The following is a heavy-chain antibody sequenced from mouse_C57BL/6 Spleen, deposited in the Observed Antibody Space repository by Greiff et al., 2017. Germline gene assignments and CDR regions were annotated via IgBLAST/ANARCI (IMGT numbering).Heavy chain of an antibody. CDR2: IYPGDGDT. CDR3: ARGDYEYDDRYFDY. V-gene: IGHV1-80*01. D-gene: IGHD2-4*01. J-gene: IGHJ2*01. CDR1: GYAFSSYW. Sequence: QVQLQQSGAELVKPGASVKISCKASGYAFSSYWMNWVKQRPGKGLEWIGQIYPGDGDTNYNGKFKGKATLTADKSSSTAYMQLSSLTSEDSAVYFGARGDYEYDDRYFDYWGQGTTLTVAS.